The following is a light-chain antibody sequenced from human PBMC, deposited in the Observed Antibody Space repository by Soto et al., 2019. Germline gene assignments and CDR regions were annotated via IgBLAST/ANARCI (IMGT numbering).Light chain of an antibody. V-gene: IGKV3-15*01. Sequence: DIVMTPSPASLSVTPGETAIISCRASENIGGTLAWYQQKPGQAPRLLFYGASARATGTPVRFSGSGSGTEFTLTISSLQSEDSAVYYCQQFHNWPPLTFGGGTKVDIK. CDR3: QQFHNWPPLT. J-gene: IGKJ4*01. CDR1: ENIGGT. CDR2: GAS.